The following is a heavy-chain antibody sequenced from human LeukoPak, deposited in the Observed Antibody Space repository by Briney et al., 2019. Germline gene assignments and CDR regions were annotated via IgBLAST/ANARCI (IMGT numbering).Heavy chain of an antibody. V-gene: IGHV3-30*18. CDR3: AKGSFQFDY. CDR2: ISYDGSNK. D-gene: IGHD2/OR15-2a*01. Sequence: GGSLRLSCAASGFTFSSYGMHWVRQAPGKGLEWVAVISYDGSNKYYADSVKGRFTISRDNSKNTLYLQMNSLRAEDTAVCYCAKGSFQFDYWGQGTLVTVSS. J-gene: IGHJ4*02. CDR1: GFTFSSYG.